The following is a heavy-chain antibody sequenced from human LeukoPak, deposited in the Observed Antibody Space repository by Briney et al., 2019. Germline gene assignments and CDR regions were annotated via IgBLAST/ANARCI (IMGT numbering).Heavy chain of an antibody. Sequence: PSETLSLTCSVSGFSVSDGRYYWTWIRQHPGRGLEWIGYKYYSGSAKYNPSLKSRRTISIDTSKNQFSLHLSSVTAADTATYYCATPYCSTISCLDVFNMWGQGTRVTVSS. CDR2: KYYSGSA. CDR3: ATPYCSTISCLDVFNM. V-gene: IGHV4-31*03. CDR1: GFSVSDGRYY. D-gene: IGHD2-2*01. J-gene: IGHJ3*02.